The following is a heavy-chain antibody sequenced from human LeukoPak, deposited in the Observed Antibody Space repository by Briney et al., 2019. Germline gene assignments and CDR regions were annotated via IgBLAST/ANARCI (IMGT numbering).Heavy chain of an antibody. V-gene: IGHV4-59*01. CDR2: IYYSGST. Sequence: PSETLSLTCTVSGGSISSYYWSWIRQPPGKGLEWIGYIYYSGSTNYNPSFKSRVTISVDTSKNQFSPKLSSVTAADTAVYYCARDRGGYDFWSGHYYYGMDVWGQGTTVTVSS. CDR1: GGSISSYY. J-gene: IGHJ6*02. D-gene: IGHD3-3*01. CDR3: ARDRGGYDFWSGHYYYGMDV.